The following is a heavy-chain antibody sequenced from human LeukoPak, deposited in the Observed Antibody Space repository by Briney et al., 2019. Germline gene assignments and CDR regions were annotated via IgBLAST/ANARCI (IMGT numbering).Heavy chain of an antibody. CDR2: IRYDGSNK. CDR3: AREVSAQAIHGFDP. CDR1: GFTFISYG. V-gene: IGHV3-30*02. J-gene: IGHJ5*02. D-gene: IGHD2-21*01. Sequence: GGSLRLSCAASGFTFISYGMHWVRQAPGKGLEWVTFIRYDGSNKYYADSVKGRFIISRDNSKNTLWLQMNILRVEDTAVYYCAREVSAQAIHGFDPWGQGTLVTVSS.